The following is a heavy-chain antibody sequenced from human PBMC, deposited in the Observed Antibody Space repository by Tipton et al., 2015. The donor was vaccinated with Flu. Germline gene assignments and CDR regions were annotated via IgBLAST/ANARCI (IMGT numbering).Heavy chain of an antibody. CDR3: AREGTIFGVVIRRGNWFDP. D-gene: IGHD3-3*01. Sequence: GLVKPSETLSLTCAVYGGSFSGYYWSWIRQPPGKGLEWIGEINHSGSTNYNPSLKSRVTISVDTSKNQFSLKLSSVTAADTAVYYCAREGTIFGVVIRRGNWFDPWGQGTLVTVSS. V-gene: IGHV4-34*01. J-gene: IGHJ5*02. CDR2: INHSGST. CDR1: GGSFSGYY.